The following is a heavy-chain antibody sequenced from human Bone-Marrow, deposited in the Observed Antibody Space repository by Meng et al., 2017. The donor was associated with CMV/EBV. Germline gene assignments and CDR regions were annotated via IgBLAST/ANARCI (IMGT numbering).Heavy chain of an antibody. V-gene: IGHV1-69*02. CDR1: GKTFTSYT. J-gene: IGHJ5*02. CDR2: IIPILGEA. D-gene: IGHD3-3*01. CDR3: ARSFDFWSP. Sequence: KVSCHASGKTFTSYTLNWLRQAPGQGLEWMGSIIPILGEANYTQKFQGRLSITADKSTSTAYMELNSLRSEDTAVYYCARSFDFWSPWGQGTLVTVSS.